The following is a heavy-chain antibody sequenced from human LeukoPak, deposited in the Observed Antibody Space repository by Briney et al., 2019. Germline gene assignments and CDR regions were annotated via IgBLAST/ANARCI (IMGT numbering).Heavy chain of an antibody. J-gene: IGHJ4*02. D-gene: IGHD3-16*02. V-gene: IGHV4-59*01. CDR3: ARGPRAGYHRY. Sequence: SETLSLTCTVSGGSISSNYWSWIRQPPAQGLEWIGYIYYSGSTNYNPSLKSRVTISVDTSKNPFSLKLSSVTAADTAVYYCARGPRAGYHRYWGQGTLVTVSS. CDR2: IYYSGST. CDR1: GGSISSNY.